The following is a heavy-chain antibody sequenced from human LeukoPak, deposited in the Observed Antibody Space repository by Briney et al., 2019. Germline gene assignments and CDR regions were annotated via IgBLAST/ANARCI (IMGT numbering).Heavy chain of an antibody. V-gene: IGHV3-7*05. J-gene: IGHJ4*02. D-gene: IGHD1/OR15-1a*01. Sequence: GGSLRLSCAASGFTFSSSWMTWVRQAPGKGLEWVAQIKEDGSDKYYVDSVTGRFTISRDNTENSLYLQMSSLRAEDTAVYYCATWNSDWEFAYWGQGTLVSVSS. CDR2: IKEDGSDK. CDR3: ATWNSDWEFAY. CDR1: GFTFSSSW.